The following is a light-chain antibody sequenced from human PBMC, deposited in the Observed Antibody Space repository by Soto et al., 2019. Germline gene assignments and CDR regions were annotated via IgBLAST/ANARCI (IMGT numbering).Light chain of an antibody. J-gene: IGKJ4*01. CDR2: GAS. V-gene: IGKV3-15*01. CDR1: QSLSSN. Sequence: EIVMTQSPATLSVSPGERATLSCRASQSLSSNLAWYQQKPGQAPRLLIYGASTRATGIPARFSGSGSGTEFTLTISSLQSEDFAVYYCQQYNDWPRRLTFGGVTKVEIK. CDR3: QQYNDWPRRLT.